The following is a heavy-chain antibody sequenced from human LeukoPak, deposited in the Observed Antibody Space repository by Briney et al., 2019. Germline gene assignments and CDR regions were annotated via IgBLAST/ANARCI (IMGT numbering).Heavy chain of an antibody. V-gene: IGHV3-7*01. CDR1: GFTFSSYA. Sequence: GGSLRLSCAASGFTFSSYAMSWVRQAPGKGLEWVAHINHEGGSIQYVDSVKGRFTISRDNAKGSVYLQMNSLRAEDTAIYHCATYINWVAGDVWGQGTTVIVSS. CDR3: ATYINWVAGDV. D-gene: IGHD1-1*01. CDR2: INHEGGSI. J-gene: IGHJ6*02.